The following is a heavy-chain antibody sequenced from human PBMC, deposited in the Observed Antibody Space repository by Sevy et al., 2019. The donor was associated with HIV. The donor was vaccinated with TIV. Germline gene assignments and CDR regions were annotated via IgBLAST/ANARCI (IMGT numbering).Heavy chain of an antibody. V-gene: IGHV3-53*01. Sequence: GGSLRLSCAASGFTVSSNYMSWVRQAPGKGLEWVSVIYSGGSTYYADSVKGRFTISRDNSKNTLYLQMNSLRAEDTAVYYCASSLLLGFGGAFDIWGQGTMVTVSS. CDR1: GFTVSSNY. D-gene: IGHD3-10*01. CDR2: IYSGGST. J-gene: IGHJ3*02. CDR3: ASSLLLGFGGAFDI.